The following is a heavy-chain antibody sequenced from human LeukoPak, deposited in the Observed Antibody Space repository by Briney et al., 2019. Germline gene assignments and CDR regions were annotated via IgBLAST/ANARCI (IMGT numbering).Heavy chain of an antibody. D-gene: IGHD3-22*01. V-gene: IGHV3-23*01. Sequence: GGSLRLSCAAPGFTFSSYAMSWVRQAPGKGLEWVSAISGSGGSTYYADSVKGRFTISRDNSKNTLYLQMNSLRAEDTAVYYCARDLYRIVVVPHYFDYWGQGTLVTVSS. CDR3: ARDLYRIVVVPHYFDY. J-gene: IGHJ4*02. CDR1: GFTFSSYA. CDR2: ISGSGGST.